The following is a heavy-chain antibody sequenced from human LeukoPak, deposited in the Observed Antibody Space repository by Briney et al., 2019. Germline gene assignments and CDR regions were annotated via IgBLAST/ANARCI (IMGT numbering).Heavy chain of an antibody. J-gene: IGHJ4*02. CDR2: IYYSGST. Sequence: PSETLSLTCTVSGGSLSSYYWSWIRQPPGKGLEGIGYIYYSGSTNYNPSLKSRVTISVDTSNNPFSLKMSSVNPADTAVYSCASGFLGDYYDSSGYQAPRDWGQGTLVTVSS. CDR3: ASGFLGDYYDSSGYQAPRD. V-gene: IGHV4-59*01. D-gene: IGHD3-22*01. CDR1: GGSLSSYY.